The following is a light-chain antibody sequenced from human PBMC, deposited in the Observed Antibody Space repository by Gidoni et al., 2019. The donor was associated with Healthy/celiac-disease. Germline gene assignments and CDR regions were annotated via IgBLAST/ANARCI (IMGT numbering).Light chain of an antibody. J-gene: IGKJ2*01. CDR2: KAS. Sequence: DIQMTQSPSTLSASVGDRVTITCRASQSISSWLAWYQQKPGKAPKLLIYKASSLESGVPSRFSGSGAGTEFTLTISSLQPDDFATYYCQQYNSYPYTFGQGTKLEIK. CDR3: QQYNSYPYT. CDR1: QSISSW. V-gene: IGKV1-5*03.